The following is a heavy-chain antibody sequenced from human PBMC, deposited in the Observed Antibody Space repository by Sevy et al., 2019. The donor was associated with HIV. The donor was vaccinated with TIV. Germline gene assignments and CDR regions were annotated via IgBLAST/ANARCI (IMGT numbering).Heavy chain of an antibody. J-gene: IGHJ4*02. CDR1: GFTFSSYA. V-gene: IGHV3-15*01. CDR3: TTEALTIYGVVL. CDR2: IKSKTDGGTT. D-gene: IGHD3-3*01. Sequence: GGSLRLSCAASGFTFSSYAISWVRQAPGKGLEWVGRIKSKTDGGTTDYAAPVKGRFTISRDDSKKTLYLQMNSLKSEDTAVYYCTTEALTIYGVVLWGQGTLVTVSS.